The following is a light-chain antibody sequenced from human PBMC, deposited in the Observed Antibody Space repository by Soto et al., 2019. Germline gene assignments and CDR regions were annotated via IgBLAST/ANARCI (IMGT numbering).Light chain of an antibody. CDR3: SSYKTSSTVVV. CDR2: GVS. V-gene: IGLV2-14*01. J-gene: IGLJ2*01. Sequence: ALTQPASVSGSPGQSITISCTGTSSDIGGYNYVSWYQQYPGKAPKLMIFGVSDRPSGVSNRFSGSKSGTTASLTISGLQAEDEADYYCSSYKTSSTVVVFGGGTKLTVL. CDR1: SSDIGGYNY.